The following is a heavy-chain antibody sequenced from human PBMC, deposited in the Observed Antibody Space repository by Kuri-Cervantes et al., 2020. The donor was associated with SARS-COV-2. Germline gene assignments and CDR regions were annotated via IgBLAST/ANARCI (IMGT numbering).Heavy chain of an antibody. CDR1: GFTFSSYW. J-gene: IGHJ3*02. Sequence: GGSLRLSCAASGFTFSSYWMSWVRQAPGKGLEWVANIKQDGSEKYYVDSVKGRFTISRDNTKNTLYLQMSSLRAEDTAVYYCAKVSLPGGLRLPNDAFDIWGQGTMVTVSS. D-gene: IGHD3-16*01. CDR3: AKVSLPGGLRLPNDAFDI. V-gene: IGHV3-7*03. CDR2: IKQDGSEK.